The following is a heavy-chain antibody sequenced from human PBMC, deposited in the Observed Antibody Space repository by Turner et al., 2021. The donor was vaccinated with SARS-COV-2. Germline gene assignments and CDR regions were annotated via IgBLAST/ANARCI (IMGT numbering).Heavy chain of an antibody. Sequence: QVQLVQSGAEVKKPGSSVKVSCKASGGTFNTHAISWVRQAPGQGLEWFGGIIPIFGTATDDKNFPGRVMMTGGESTGTAYMELRSLRSEDAAVYYCARDWAGSYNYWGQGTLVTVSS. CDR3: ARDWAGSYNY. D-gene: IGHD1-26*01. V-gene: IGHV1-69*01. J-gene: IGHJ4*02. CDR2: IIPIFGTA. CDR1: GGTFNTHA.